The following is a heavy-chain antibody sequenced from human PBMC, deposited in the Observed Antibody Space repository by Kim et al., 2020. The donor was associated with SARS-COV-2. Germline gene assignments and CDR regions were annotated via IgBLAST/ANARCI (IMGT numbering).Heavy chain of an antibody. J-gene: IGHJ4*02. CDR2: INHSGST. D-gene: IGHD2-15*01. V-gene: IGHV4-34*01. CDR1: GGSFSGYY. CDR3: ARVNGGTRRGFFDY. Sequence: SETLSLTCAVYGGSFSGYYWSWIRQPPGKGLEWIGEINHSGSTNYNPSLKSRVTISVNTSKNQFSLKLSSVTAADTAVYYCARVNGGTRRGFFDYWGQGALGTVSS.